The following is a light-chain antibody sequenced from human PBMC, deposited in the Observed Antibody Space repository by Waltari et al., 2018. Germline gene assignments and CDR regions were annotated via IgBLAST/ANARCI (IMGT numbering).Light chain of an antibody. Sequence: EIVLTQSPGTASLSPGERVTLSCRASQTGGSSSLAWYQQKPGQAPRLVIYRASRRATGIPDRFSGIGSGTDCGRTISRLESEDFAVYYCQQHGTLPATFGQGTKVEIK. CDR3: QQHGTLPAT. CDR2: RAS. V-gene: IGKV3-20*01. CDR1: QTGGSSS. J-gene: IGKJ1*01.